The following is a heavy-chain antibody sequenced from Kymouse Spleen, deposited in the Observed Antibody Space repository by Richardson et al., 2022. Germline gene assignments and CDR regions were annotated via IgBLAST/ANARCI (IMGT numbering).Heavy chain of an antibody. J-gene: IGHJ4*02. CDR1: GFTFDDYA. D-gene: IGHD6-13*01. CDR3: AKDHSSSWYWVDY. CDR2: ISWNSGSI. V-gene: IGHV3-9*01. Sequence: EVQLVESGGGLVQPGRSLRLSCAASGFTFDDYAMHWVRQAPGKGLEWVSGISWNSGSIGYADSVKGRFTISRDNAKNSLYLQMNSLRAEDTALYYCAKDHSSSWYWVDYWGQGTLVTVSS.